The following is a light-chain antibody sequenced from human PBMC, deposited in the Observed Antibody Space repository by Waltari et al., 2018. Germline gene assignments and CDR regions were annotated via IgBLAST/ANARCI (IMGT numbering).Light chain of an antibody. V-gene: IGLV3-25*03. CDR1: ALPNKY. CDR2: KDT. J-gene: IGLJ1*01. Sequence: SYELTQPPSVSVSPGQTARLTCAGDALPNKYAYWYQQKPGQAPVVVIYKDTQRPSGIPARFSGSTSGTTVTLTISGVQAEDEADYYCQSADTSGNYVFGPGTKVTVV. CDR3: QSADTSGNYV.